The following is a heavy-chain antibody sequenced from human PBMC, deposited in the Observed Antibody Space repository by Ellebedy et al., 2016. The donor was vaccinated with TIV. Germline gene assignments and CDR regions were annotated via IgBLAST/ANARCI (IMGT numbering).Heavy chain of an antibody. CDR1: GFTVSSNY. CDR2: IYSSGGT. J-gene: IGHJ4*02. CDR3: AGGISVAGTSLGF. V-gene: IGHV3-53*01. D-gene: IGHD6-19*01. Sequence: GESLKISCAASGFTVSSNYMSWVRQAPGRGLEWVSTIYSSGGTYYAGSVKGRFTITRDNSKNTLYLQMNSLRAEDTAVYHCAGGISVAGTSLGFWGQGTLVTVSS.